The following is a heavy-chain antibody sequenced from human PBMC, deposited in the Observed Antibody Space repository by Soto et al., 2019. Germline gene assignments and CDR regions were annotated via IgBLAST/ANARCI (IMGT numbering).Heavy chain of an antibody. D-gene: IGHD3-16*01. Sequence: QVQLVQSGAEVKKPGASVKVSCKASGYTFTNFGISWVRQAPGQGLEWMGWISAYNGNTNYAQNFQGRVTMTTDTSTRTAYMERRSLGSDDTAVYYWARGGTPMDYWGQGTLVTVSS. V-gene: IGHV1-18*01. CDR2: ISAYNGNT. CDR3: ARGGTPMDY. CDR1: GYTFTNFG. J-gene: IGHJ4*02.